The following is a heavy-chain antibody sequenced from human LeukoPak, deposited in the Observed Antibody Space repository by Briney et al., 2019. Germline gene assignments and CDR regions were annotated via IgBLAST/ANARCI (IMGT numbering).Heavy chain of an antibody. J-gene: IGHJ3*02. CDR3: ARAQDILTGYPRVNAFYI. V-gene: IGHV4-34*01. Sequence: SETLSLTCAVYGGSFSGYYWSWIRQPPGKGLEWIGEINHSGSTNYNPSLKSRVTISVDTSKNQFSLKLSSVTAADTAVYYCARAQDILTGYPRVNAFYIWGQRTMVTVSS. CDR1: GGSFSGYY. CDR2: INHSGST. D-gene: IGHD3-9*01.